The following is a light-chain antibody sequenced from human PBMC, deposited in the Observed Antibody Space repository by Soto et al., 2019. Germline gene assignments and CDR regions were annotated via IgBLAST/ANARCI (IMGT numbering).Light chain of an antibody. CDR2: EVS. J-gene: IGLJ1*01. V-gene: IGLV2-14*01. CDR1: SSDVGGYNY. CDR3: SSYTSNSTYV. Sequence: QSVLTQPASVSGSPGQSITISCTGTSSDVGGYNYVSWHQLHPGKAPKLMVYEVSNRPSGVSNRFSGSKSGNTASLTISGLQAKDEADYYCSSYTSNSTYVFGTGTKVTVL.